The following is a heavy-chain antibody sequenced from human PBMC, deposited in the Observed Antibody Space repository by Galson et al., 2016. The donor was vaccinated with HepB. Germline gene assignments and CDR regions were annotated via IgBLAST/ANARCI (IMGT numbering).Heavy chain of an antibody. J-gene: IGHJ5*02. CDR3: ARDRYFTADT. Sequence: SLRLSCAAAEFIFSGYWMEWVRQAPGKGLEWVARINGDGRTTVYGDSVKGRFTISRDNVKNMLYLQMNSLRVEDTAVYYCARDRYFTADTWGQGTLVTVSS. V-gene: IGHV3-74*01. CDR2: INGDGRTT. CDR1: EFIFSGYW. D-gene: IGHD2/OR15-2a*01.